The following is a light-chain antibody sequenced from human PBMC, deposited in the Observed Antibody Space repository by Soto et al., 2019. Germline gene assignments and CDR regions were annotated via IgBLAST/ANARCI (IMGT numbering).Light chain of an antibody. CDR2: WAS. CDR3: QQFYTAPYT. Sequence: DIVMTQSPDSLAVSLGERATINCKSSQSVLHSPNNKNYLTWYQQKPGQPPKLLIYWASTRESGVPDRFSGSGSGTDFTFTISSLQAEDVAVYYCQQFYTAPYTFGQGTKLEIK. J-gene: IGKJ2*01. CDR1: QSVLHSPNNKNY. V-gene: IGKV4-1*01.